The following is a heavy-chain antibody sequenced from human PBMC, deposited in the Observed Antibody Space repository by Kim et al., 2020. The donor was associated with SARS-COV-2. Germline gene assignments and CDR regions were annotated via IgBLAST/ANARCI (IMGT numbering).Heavy chain of an antibody. D-gene: IGHD6-19*01. CDR1: GFAFDDYA. J-gene: IGHJ6*02. CDR3: AKDMEVAGSYVMDV. Sequence: GGSLRLSCAASGFAFDDYAMHWVRQAPGKGLEWVSGISWNSGSIGYGDSVKGRFTISRDNAKNSLYLQMNSLRAEDTALYYCAKDMEVAGSYVMDVWGQGTTVTVSS. V-gene: IGHV3-9*01. CDR2: ISWNSGSI.